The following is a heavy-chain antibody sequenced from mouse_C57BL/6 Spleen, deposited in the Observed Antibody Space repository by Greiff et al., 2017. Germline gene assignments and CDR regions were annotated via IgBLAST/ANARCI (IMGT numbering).Heavy chain of an antibody. CDR1: GYTFTDYN. D-gene: IGHD1-1*01. J-gene: IGHJ2*01. V-gene: IGHV1-18*01. CDR2: INPNNGGT. CDR3: ARTLSYYYGSSPYYFDY. Sequence: EVQLQQSGPELMKPGASVKIPCKASGYTFTDYNMDWVKQSHGKSLEWIGDINPNNGGTIYNQKFKGKATLTVDKSSSTAYMELRSLTSEDTAVYYCARTLSYYYGSSPYYFDYWGQGTTLTVSS.